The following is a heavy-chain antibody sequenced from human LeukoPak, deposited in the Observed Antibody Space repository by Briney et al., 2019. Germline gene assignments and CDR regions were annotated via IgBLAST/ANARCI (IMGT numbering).Heavy chain of an antibody. V-gene: IGHV3-21*01. CDR3: ARAGYVGSGNYYYYMDV. CDR2: ISSSSSYI. J-gene: IGHJ6*03. Sequence: GGSLRLSCAASGFTFSSYSMNWVRQAPGKGLEWVSSISSSSSYIYYADSVKGRFTISRVNAKNSLYLQMNSLRAEDTAVYYCARAGYVGSGNYYYYMDVWGKGTTVTVSS. D-gene: IGHD3-10*01. CDR1: GFTFSSYS.